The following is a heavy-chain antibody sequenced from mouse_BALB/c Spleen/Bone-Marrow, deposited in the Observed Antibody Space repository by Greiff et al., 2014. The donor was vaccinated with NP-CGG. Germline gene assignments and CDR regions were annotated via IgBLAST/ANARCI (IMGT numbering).Heavy chain of an antibody. J-gene: IGHJ4*01. V-gene: IGHV5-6-2*01. Sequence: EVQRVESGGGLVKVGESLKLSCAASGFTFSTYYMSWVRQTPEKRLELVAAIYTNDGSTYYPDTVKGRFAISRGNAKNTLYLQMSSLKSEDTALYYCARRAFYALDYWGQGTSVTVSS. CDR2: IYTNDGST. CDR1: GFTFSTYY. CDR3: ARRAFYALDY.